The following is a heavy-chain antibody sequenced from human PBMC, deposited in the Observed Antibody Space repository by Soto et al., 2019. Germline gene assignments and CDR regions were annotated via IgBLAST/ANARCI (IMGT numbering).Heavy chain of an antibody. CDR3: ARGGEYYYDSSGYSPYYYYGMDV. CDR1: GGTFSSYA. V-gene: IGHV1-69*13. D-gene: IGHD3-22*01. J-gene: IGHJ6*02. CDR2: IIPIFGTA. Sequence: SVKVSCKASGGTFSSYAISWVRQAPGQGLEWMGGIIPIFGTANYAQKFQGRVTITADESTSTAYMELSSLRSEDTAVYYCARGGEYYYDSSGYSPYYYYGMDVWGQGTTVTVS.